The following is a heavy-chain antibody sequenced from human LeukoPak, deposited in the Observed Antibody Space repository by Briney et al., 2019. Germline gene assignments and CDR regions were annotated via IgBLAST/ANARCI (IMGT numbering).Heavy chain of an antibody. V-gene: IGHV1-2*02. D-gene: IGHD3-16*01. Sequence: ASVKVSCKASGYTFTGYYMHWVRQAPGQGLEWMGWINPNSGGTNYAQKVQGRVTMTRDTSISTAYMELSRLRSDDTAVYYCARAAGYDYVFRFDYWGQGTLVTVSS. CDR3: ARAAGYDYVFRFDY. CDR2: INPNSGGT. CDR1: GYTFTGYY. J-gene: IGHJ4*02.